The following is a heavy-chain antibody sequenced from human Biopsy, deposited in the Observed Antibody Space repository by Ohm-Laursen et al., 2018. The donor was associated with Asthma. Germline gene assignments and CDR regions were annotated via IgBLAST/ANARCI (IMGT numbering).Heavy chain of an antibody. CDR2: ISYDGNHK. Sequence: SLRLSCAASGFMFRSFGMHWVRQAPGKGLEWVAVISYDGNHKFYEDSVKGRFTISRDNSKNTLYLQMNSLRTEDTAVYYCAKRRGYRCHDNDYWGQGTLVIVSS. J-gene: IGHJ4*02. CDR1: GFMFRSFG. D-gene: IGHD5-12*01. V-gene: IGHV3-30*18. CDR3: AKRRGYRCHDNDY.